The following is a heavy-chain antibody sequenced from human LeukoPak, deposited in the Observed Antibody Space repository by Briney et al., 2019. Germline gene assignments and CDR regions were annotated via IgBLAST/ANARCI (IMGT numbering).Heavy chain of an antibody. Sequence: HPGGSLRLSCAASGFTVSSNYMSWVRQAPGKGLEWVSVIYSGGSTYYADSVKGRFTISRDNSKNTLYLQMNSLRAEDTAVYYCARDLNSRYSGYAIRAAPFDYWGQGTLVTVSS. V-gene: IGHV3-53*01. CDR3: ARDLNSRYSGYAIRAAPFDY. CDR1: GFTVSSNY. J-gene: IGHJ4*02. CDR2: IYSGGST. D-gene: IGHD5-12*01.